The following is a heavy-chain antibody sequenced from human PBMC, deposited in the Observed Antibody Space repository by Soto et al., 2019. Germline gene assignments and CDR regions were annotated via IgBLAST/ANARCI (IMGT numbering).Heavy chain of an antibody. V-gene: IGHV4-30-4*01. CDR1: GGSISSGDYY. Sequence: SETLSLTCTVSGGSISSGDYYWSWIRQPPGKGLEWIGYIYYSGSTYYNPSLKSRVTISVDTSKNQFSLKLSSVTAADTAVYYCASAPYYDFWSGPHWGQGTLVTVSS. J-gene: IGHJ4*02. CDR2: IYYSGST. CDR3: ASAPYYDFWSGPH. D-gene: IGHD3-3*01.